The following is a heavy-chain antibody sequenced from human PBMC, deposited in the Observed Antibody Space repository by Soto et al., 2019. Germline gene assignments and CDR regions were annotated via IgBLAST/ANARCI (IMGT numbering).Heavy chain of an antibody. J-gene: IGHJ6*02. CDR1: GGTFSSYT. V-gene: IGHV1-69*08. Sequence: QVQLVQSGAEVKKPGSSVKVSCKASGGTFSSYTISWVRQAPGQGLEWMGRIIPILGIANYAQKFQGRVKITADKSTSTAYMELSSLRSEDTAVYYCARDVFLRLRRYYYYGMDVWGQGTTVTVSS. CDR3: ARDVFLRLRRYYYYGMDV. D-gene: IGHD5-12*01. CDR2: IIPILGIA.